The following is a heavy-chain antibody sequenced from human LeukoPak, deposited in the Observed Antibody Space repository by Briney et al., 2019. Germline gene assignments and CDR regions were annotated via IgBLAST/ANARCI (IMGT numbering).Heavy chain of an antibody. Sequence: PGGSLRLSCAASGFTFSSYGMHWVRQAPGKGLEWVAVISYDGSNKYYADSVKGRFTISRDNSKNTLYLQMNSLRAEDTAVYYCAKNLSGYPFYGMDVWGQGTTVTVSS. CDR1: GFTFSSYG. CDR2: ISYDGSNK. CDR3: AKNLSGYPFYGMDV. J-gene: IGHJ6*02. V-gene: IGHV3-30*18. D-gene: IGHD3-3*01.